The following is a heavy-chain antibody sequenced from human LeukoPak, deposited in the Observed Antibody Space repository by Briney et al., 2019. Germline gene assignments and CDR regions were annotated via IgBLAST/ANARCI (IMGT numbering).Heavy chain of an antibody. CDR3: ARDAVEMTTIPFKWFAP. D-gene: IGHD5-24*01. CDR1: GFAFSDYG. V-gene: IGHV3-21*01. Sequence: GTSLRLSCAASGFAFSDYGMHWVRQAPGKGLEWVSSISSSSSYIDYADSVKGRFTISRDNAKNSLYLQMNSLRAEDTAVYYCARDAVEMTTIPFKWFAPWGQGTLATVSS. CDR2: ISSSSSYI. J-gene: IGHJ5*02.